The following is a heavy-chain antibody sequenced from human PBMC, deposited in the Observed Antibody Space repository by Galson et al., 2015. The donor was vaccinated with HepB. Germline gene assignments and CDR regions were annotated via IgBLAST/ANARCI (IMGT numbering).Heavy chain of an antibody. D-gene: IGHD3-10*01. V-gene: IGHV1-3*01. CDR2: SNAANGNT. Sequence: SVKVSCKASGGTFSSYAISWVRQAPGQRLEWMGWSNAANGNTIYSQKFQGRVTITRDTSASTLYMELSSLRSEDTAVYYCARGYGSGSYLIDYWGQGTLLTVSS. CDR1: GGTFSSYA. CDR3: ARGYGSGSYLIDY. J-gene: IGHJ4*02.